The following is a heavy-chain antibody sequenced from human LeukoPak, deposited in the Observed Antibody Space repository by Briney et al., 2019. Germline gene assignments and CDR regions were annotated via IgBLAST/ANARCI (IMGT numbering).Heavy chain of an antibody. CDR3: AKGPYSSGLAPFFDY. CDR1: GFTFDDYA. Sequence: SLRLSCAASGFTFDDYAMHWVRQAPGKGLEWVSGISWNSGSIGYADSVKGRFTISRDNAKNSLYLQMNSLRAEDMALYYCAKGPYSSGLAPFFDYWGQGTLVTVSS. V-gene: IGHV3-9*03. D-gene: IGHD6-19*01. CDR2: ISWNSGSI. J-gene: IGHJ4*02.